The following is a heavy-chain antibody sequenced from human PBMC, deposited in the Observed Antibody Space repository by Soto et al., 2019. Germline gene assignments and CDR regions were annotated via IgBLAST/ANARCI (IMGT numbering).Heavy chain of an antibody. CDR3: VKDISVAGTAYFDY. J-gene: IGHJ4*02. CDR2: ISWNSGSI. V-gene: IGHV3-9*01. Sequence: EVQLVESGGGLVQPGRSLRLSCAASGIAFDDYAMHWLPQAPGKGLEWVSGISWNSGSIEYADSVKGRFTISRDNAKNSLYLQMRSLRAEDTALYYCVKDISVAGTAYFDYWGQGALVTVSS. CDR1: GIAFDDYA. D-gene: IGHD6-19*01.